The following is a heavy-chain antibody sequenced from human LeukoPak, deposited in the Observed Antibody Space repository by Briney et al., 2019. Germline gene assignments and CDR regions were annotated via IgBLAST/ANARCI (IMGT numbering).Heavy chain of an antibody. Sequence: GGSLRLSCVASEFTFSSYGMHWVRQAPGKGLEWVAYIRYDGSDRYYADSVKGRFTISRDNSKNTLYLQMNSLRAEDTAVYYCANRLEVYGDYIPLDYWGQGTLVTVSS. D-gene: IGHD4-17*01. CDR3: ANRLEVYGDYIPLDY. V-gene: IGHV3-30*02. J-gene: IGHJ4*02. CDR1: EFTFSSYG. CDR2: IRYDGSDR.